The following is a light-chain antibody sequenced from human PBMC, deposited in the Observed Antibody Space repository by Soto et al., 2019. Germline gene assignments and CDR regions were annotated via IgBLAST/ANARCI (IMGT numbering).Light chain of an antibody. CDR1: QSISSW. CDR2: KAS. J-gene: IGKJ1*01. CDR3: QQYNSYWT. V-gene: IGKV1-5*03. Sequence: DIQMTQSPSTLYASVGDRVTITCRASQSISSWLAWYQQKPGKAPKLLIYKASSLQSGVPSRFSGSGSGTEVTLTISSLQPDDFATYYCQQYNSYWTCGQGTKVEIK.